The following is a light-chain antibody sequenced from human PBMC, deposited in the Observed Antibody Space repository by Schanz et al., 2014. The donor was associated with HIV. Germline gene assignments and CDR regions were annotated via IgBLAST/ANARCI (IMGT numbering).Light chain of an antibody. J-gene: IGLJ2*01. CDR2: DVS. CDR1: SGDVGSYNY. V-gene: IGLV2-14*03. Sequence: QSALTQPASVSGSPGQSISISCTGTSGDVGSYNYVSWYQQHPGKAPKLMIYDVSIRPSGVSDRFSGSKSVNTASLTISGLQAEDEADYYFASCVAYNTCVFGGGTKLTVL. CDR3: ASCVAYNTCV.